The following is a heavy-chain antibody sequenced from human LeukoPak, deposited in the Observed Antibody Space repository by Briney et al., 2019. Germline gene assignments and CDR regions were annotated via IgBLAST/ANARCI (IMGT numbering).Heavy chain of an antibody. CDR3: ARGRRPDCSSTSCYYYYYMDV. CDR1: GGSFSCYY. CDR2: INHSGST. V-gene: IGHV4-34*01. J-gene: IGHJ6*03. Sequence: PSETLSLTCAVYGGSFSCYYWSWIRQPPGKGLEWSGEINHSGSTNYNPSLKSRVTISVDTSKNQFSLKLSSVTAADTAVYYCARGRRPDCSSTSCYYYYYMDVWGKGSTATVSS. D-gene: IGHD2-2*01.